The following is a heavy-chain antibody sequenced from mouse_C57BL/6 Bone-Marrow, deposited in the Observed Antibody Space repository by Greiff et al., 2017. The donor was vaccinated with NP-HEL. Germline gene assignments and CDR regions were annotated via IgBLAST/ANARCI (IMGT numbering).Heavy chain of an antibody. CDR1: GYTFTEYT. J-gene: IGHJ3*01. D-gene: IGHD1-1*01. V-gene: IGHV1-62-2*01. CDR3: ARHEEVHYYYGSSYTWFAY. CDR2: FYPGSGSI. Sequence: QVQLQQSGAELVKPGASVKLSCKASGYTFTEYTIHWVKQRSGQGLEWIGWFYPGSGSIKYNEKFKDKATLTADKSSSTVYMELSRLASEDSAVYFCARHEEVHYYYGSSYTWFAYWGQGTLVTVSA.